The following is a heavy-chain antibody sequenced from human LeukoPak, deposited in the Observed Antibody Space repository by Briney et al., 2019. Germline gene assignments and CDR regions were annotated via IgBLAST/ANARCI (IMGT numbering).Heavy chain of an antibody. CDR2: ISYDGSNR. Sequence: GGSLRLSCAASGFXFSSYAMHWVRQAPGKGLKWVAVISYDGSNRYYADSVKGRFTISRDNSKNTLYLQMNSLRAEDTAVYYCARELVLSYYYYGMDVWGQGTTVTVSS. J-gene: IGHJ6*02. V-gene: IGHV3-30-3*01. CDR1: GFXFSSYA. CDR3: ARELVLSYYYYGMDV. D-gene: IGHD6-13*01.